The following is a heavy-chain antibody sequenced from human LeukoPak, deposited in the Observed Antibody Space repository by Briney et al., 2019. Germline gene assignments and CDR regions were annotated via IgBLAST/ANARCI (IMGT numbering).Heavy chain of an antibody. CDR1: GYTFTSYY. CDR3: ARDRGRDGYNYRYYFDY. Sequence: ASVKVSCKASGYTFTSYYMHWVRQAPGQGLEWMGIINPSGGSTSYAQKFQGRVTMTRNTSTSTVYMELSSLRSEDTAVYNCARDRGRDGYNYRYYFDYWGQGTLVTVSS. D-gene: IGHD5-24*01. J-gene: IGHJ4*02. CDR2: INPSGGST. V-gene: IGHV1-46*01.